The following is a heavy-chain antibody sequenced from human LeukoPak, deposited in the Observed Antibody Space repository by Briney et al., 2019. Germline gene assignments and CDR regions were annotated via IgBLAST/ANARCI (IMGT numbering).Heavy chain of an antibody. Sequence: ASVNVSCKASGYTFTGYDIHWVRHATGQGLEWMGWMNPDSGNAGSARKFQGRVTFTRDTSISIAFMELSSLRSDDTAVYFCSRGRSGTYLLAELDYWGQGALVTVSS. CDR3: SRGRSGTYLLAELDY. D-gene: IGHD1-26*01. CDR2: MNPDSGNA. V-gene: IGHV1-8*01. CDR1: GYTFTGYD. J-gene: IGHJ4*02.